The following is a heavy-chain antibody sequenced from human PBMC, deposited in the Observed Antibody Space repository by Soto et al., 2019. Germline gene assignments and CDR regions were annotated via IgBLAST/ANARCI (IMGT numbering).Heavy chain of an antibody. Sequence: QVQLVESGGGVVQPGRSLRLSCAASGFTFSSYGMHRVRQAPGKGLEWVASISFEGTNKYYGDSVKGRVTISRDNSNDTLYLQMSSLTVEDTAIYYCAKDRHYDFWSGFFYDSWGQGTLVTVHS. CDR3: AKDRHYDFWSGFFYDS. CDR2: ISFEGTNK. CDR1: GFTFSSYG. V-gene: IGHV3-30*18. D-gene: IGHD3-3*01. J-gene: IGHJ5*01.